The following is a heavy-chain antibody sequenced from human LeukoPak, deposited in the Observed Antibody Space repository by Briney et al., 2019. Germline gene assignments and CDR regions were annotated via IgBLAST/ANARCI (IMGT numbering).Heavy chain of an antibody. V-gene: IGHV3-48*01. CDR1: GFTFSSYA. D-gene: IGHD2-15*01. CDR3: ARGYSRAAFDI. J-gene: IGHJ3*02. Sequence: GGSLRLSCAASGFTFSSYAMSWVRQAPGKGLEWVSFISSTGGTIYYADSVKGRFTVSRDNGKNSLLLQMNSLRAEDTALYYCARGYSRAAFDIWGQGTVVAVSS. CDR2: ISSTGGTI.